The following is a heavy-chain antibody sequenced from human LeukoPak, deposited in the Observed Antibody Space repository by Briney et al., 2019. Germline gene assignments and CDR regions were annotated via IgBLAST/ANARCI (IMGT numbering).Heavy chain of an antibody. CDR1: GFTFSNHW. D-gene: IGHD1-26*01. V-gene: IGHV3-7*01. Sequence: GGSLRLSCAASGFTFSNHWMTWVRQAPGKGLEWVANIKQDGSERYYVDSVRGRFTVSRYNAKNSVYLQVNSLRVEDTAMYNCVGVTGGSGSYPDYWGQGVLVTVSS. CDR2: IKQDGSER. J-gene: IGHJ4*02. CDR3: VGVTGGSGSYPDY.